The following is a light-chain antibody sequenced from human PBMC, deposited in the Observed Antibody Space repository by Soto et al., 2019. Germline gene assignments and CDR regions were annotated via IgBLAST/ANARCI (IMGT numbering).Light chain of an antibody. CDR1: KLGDKY. Sequence: SYELTQPPSVSVSPGQTVSITCSGDKLGDKYACWYQQKPGQSPVLVIYQDSKRPSGIPERFSGSNSGNTATLTISGTQAMDEADYYCQAWDSSTDHYVFGTGTKVTVL. J-gene: IGLJ1*01. CDR3: QAWDSSTDHYV. CDR2: QDS. V-gene: IGLV3-1*01.